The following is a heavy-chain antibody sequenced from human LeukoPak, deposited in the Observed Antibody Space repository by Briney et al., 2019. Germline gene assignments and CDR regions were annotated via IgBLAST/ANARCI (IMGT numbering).Heavy chain of an antibody. CDR1: RFTFSSYW. Sequence: GGSLRLSCAGSRFTFSSYWLSWVRQAPGKGLEWVANIKQDGSEKYYVDSVKGRFTISRDNPKNSLYLQMNSLRAEDTAVYYCARSNVAAAGKVRVYYYYYMDVWGKGTTVTVSS. V-gene: IGHV3-7*01. CDR3: ARSNVAAAGKVRVYYYYYMDV. CDR2: IKQDGSEK. J-gene: IGHJ6*03. D-gene: IGHD6-13*01.